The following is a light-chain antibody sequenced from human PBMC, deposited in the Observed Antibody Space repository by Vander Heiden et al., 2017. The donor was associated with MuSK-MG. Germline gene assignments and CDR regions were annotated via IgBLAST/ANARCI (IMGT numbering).Light chain of an antibody. CDR2: AAS. V-gene: IGKV1-39*01. J-gene: IGKJ3*01. Sequence: IQQTPPPSSLSASVGDRVTITCRASQSISSYLNWYQQKPGKAPKLLIYAASSLQSGVPSRFSGSGSGTDFTLTISSLQPEDFATYYCQQSYSTPFTFGPGTKVDIK. CDR1: QSISSY. CDR3: QQSYSTPFT.